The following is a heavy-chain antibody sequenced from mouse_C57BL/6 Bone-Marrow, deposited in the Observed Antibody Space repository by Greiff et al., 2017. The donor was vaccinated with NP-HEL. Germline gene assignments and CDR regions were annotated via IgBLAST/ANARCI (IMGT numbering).Heavy chain of an antibody. V-gene: IGHV1-59*01. Sequence: VQLQQPGAELVRPGTSVKLSCKASGYTFTSYWMHWVKQRPGQGLEWIGVIDPSDSYTNYNQKFKGKATLTVDTSSSTAYMQLSSLTSEDSAVYYCARRDYYGSSSTPSYWYFDVWGTGTTVTVSS. CDR1: GYTFTSYW. D-gene: IGHD1-1*01. J-gene: IGHJ1*03. CDR3: ARRDYYGSSSTPSYWYFDV. CDR2: IDPSDSYT.